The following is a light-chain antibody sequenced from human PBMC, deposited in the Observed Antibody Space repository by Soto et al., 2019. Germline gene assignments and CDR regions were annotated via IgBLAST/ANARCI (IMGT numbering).Light chain of an antibody. J-gene: IGKJ2*01. V-gene: IGKV1-39*01. Sequence: DIQMTQTPSSLSASVGDRVTITCRASQSISNYLNWYQQKPGKAPKLLIYAAANLRSGVPSRFSGSGSGTDFTLTVSSLQPEEFATYYCQQSYSAPRTFGQGTKLEIK. CDR1: QSISNY. CDR3: QQSYSAPRT. CDR2: AAA.